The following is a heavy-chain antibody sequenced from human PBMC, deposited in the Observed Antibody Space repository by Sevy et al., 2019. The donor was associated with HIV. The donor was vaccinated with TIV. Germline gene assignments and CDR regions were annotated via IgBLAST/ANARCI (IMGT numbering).Heavy chain of an antibody. J-gene: IGHJ3*02. V-gene: IGHV3-48*02. D-gene: IGHD3-10*01. Sequence: GGSLRLSCAASGFTFSSHSMNWVHQAPGKGLEWVSYISSSSSTIYYADSVKGRFTISRDNAKNSLYLQMNSLRDEDTAVYYCARNHYYGSGSYYDAFDIWGQGTMVTVSS. CDR2: ISSSSSTI. CDR1: GFTFSSHS. CDR3: ARNHYYGSGSYYDAFDI.